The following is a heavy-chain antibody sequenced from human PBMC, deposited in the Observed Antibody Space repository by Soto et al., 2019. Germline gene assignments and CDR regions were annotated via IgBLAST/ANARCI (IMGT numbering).Heavy chain of an antibody. CDR3: AREGLYGSIQDNTFDI. D-gene: IGHD6-19*01. J-gene: IGHJ3*02. Sequence: QVQLVQSGAEVKRSGASVRISCKASGYTFNRHDINWVRQATGQGPEWIGWMNPNSGNTGYAQKFQGRVTMTRDSSITGAYRERGRLASEDTAIYYCAREGLYGSIQDNTFDIWGQGTMVSVSS. CDR1: GYTFNRHD. V-gene: IGHV1-8*01. CDR2: MNPNSGNT.